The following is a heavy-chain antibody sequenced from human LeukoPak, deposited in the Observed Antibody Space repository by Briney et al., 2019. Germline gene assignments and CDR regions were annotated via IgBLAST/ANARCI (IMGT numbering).Heavy chain of an antibody. Sequence: RGGSLRLSCAASGFTFSNYAMSWLRQAPGKGLEWVSLISGSGGSTNYADSVKGRFSISRDNSKNTVYLQMKSLRADDTALYYCARAPGYCSGGSCYDYWGQGTLVTVSS. CDR1: GFTFSNYA. D-gene: IGHD2-15*01. CDR2: ISGSGGST. V-gene: IGHV3-23*01. CDR3: ARAPGYCSGGSCYDY. J-gene: IGHJ4*02.